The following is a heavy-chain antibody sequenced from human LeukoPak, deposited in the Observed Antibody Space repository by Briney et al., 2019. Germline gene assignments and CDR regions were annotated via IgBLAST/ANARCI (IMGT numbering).Heavy chain of an antibody. D-gene: IGHD6-19*01. V-gene: IGHV1-2*06. J-gene: IGHJ4*02. CDR3: ARGAGTLTPPDY. CDR1: GYTFTGYY. Sequence: ASVKVSCKASGYTFTGYYMHWVRQAPGQGLEWMGRINPNSGGTNYAQKFQGRVTMTRDTSISTAYMELSRLRSDDTAVYYCARGAGTLTPPDYWGQGTLVTVSS. CDR2: INPNSGGT.